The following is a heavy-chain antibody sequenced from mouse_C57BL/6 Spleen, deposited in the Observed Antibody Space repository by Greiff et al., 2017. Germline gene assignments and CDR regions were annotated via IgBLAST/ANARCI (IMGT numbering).Heavy chain of an antibody. V-gene: IGHV1-26*01. D-gene: IGHD2-5*01. CDR1: GYTFTDYY. J-gene: IGHJ2*01. Sequence: EVQLQQSGPELVKPGASVKISCKASGYTFTDYYMNWVKQSHGKSLEWIGDINPNNGGTSYNQKFKGKATLTVDKSSSTAYMELRSLTSEDSAVYYCARSGYSNYAQYYFDYWGQGTTLTVSS. CDR3: ARSGYSNYAQYYFDY. CDR2: INPNNGGT.